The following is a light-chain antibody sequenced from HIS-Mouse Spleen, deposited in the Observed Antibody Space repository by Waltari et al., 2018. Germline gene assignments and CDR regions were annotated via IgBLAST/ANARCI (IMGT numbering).Light chain of an antibody. CDR2: EDS. CDR3: YSTDSSGNHRV. CDR1: ALPKKY. V-gene: IGLV3-10*01. Sequence: SYELTQPPSVSVSPGQTARITCPGAALPKKYASWYQQKSGQAHVLVIYEDSKRPSGIPERFSGSSSGTMATLTISGAQVEDEADYYCYSTDSSGNHRVFGRGTKLTVL. J-gene: IGLJ2*01.